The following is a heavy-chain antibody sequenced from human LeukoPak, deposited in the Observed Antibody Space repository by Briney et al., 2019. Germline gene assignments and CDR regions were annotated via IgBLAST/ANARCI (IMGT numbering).Heavy chain of an antibody. CDR1: GYTFTSYG. CDR2: MNPGSGNT. V-gene: IGHV1-8*02. D-gene: IGHD3-10*01. J-gene: IGHJ5*02. CDR3: ARTTYYYGSGETWFDP. Sequence: EASVKVSCKASGYTFTSYGISWVRQAPGQGLEWMGWMNPGSGNTGYAQRFQGRVTMTRNTSISTAYMELSSLQSEDTAVYYCARTTYYYGSGETWFDPWGQGTLVTVSS.